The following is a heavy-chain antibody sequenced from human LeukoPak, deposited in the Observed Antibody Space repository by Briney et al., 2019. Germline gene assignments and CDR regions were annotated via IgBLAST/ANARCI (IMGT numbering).Heavy chain of an antibody. CDR2: IIPIFGTA. V-gene: IGHV1-69*13. Sequence: GASVKVSCKASGGTFSSYAISWVRQAPGQGLEWMGGIIPIFGTANYAQKFQGRVTITADESTSTAYMELSSLRSEDTAVYYCARGQYDILTGYYPYWGQGTLVNVST. CDR3: ARGQYDILTGYYPY. J-gene: IGHJ4*02. CDR1: GGTFSSYA. D-gene: IGHD3-9*01.